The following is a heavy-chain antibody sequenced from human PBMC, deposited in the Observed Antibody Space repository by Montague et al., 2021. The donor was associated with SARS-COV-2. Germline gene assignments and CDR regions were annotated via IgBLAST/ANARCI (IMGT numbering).Heavy chain of an antibody. V-gene: IGHV4-61*02. CDR3: ARSAFRYFDRPGMDV. J-gene: IGHJ6*02. D-gene: IGHD3-9*01. CDR2: IDASGTT. Sequence: TLSLTCTVSGGSIRSDGFYWNWIRQPAGKGLEWIGRIDASGTTNYXPSLKSRVIISLDRSKNQFSLKLSSVIAAVTAVYYCARSAFRYFDRPGMDVWGQGTTVTVSS. CDR1: GGSIRSDGFY.